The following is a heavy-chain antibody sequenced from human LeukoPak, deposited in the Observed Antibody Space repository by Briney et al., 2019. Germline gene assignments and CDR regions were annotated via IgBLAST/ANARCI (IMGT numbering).Heavy chain of an antibody. Sequence: SCKVSGYTLTELSMHWVRQAPGKGLEWVSAISGSGGSTYYADSVKGRFTISRDNSKNTLYLQMNSLRAEDTAVYYCAKCEGFWSGQPYYFDYWGQGTLVTVSS. CDR3: AKCEGFWSGQPYYFDY. CDR1: GYTLTELS. V-gene: IGHV3-23*01. D-gene: IGHD3-3*01. CDR2: ISGSGGST. J-gene: IGHJ4*02.